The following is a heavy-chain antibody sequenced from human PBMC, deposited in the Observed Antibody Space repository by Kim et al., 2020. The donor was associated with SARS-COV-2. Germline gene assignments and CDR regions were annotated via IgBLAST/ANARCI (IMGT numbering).Heavy chain of an antibody. D-gene: IGHD2-15*01. CDR3: ASPLGYCSGGSCSRGAFDI. CDR1: GGSISSYY. Sequence: SETLSLTCTVSGGSISSYYWSWIRQPPGKGLEWIGYIYYSGSTNYNPSLKSRVTISVDTSKNQFSLKLSSVTAADTAVYYCASPLGYCSGGSCSRGAFDIWGQGTMVTVSS. V-gene: IGHV4-59*01. CDR2: IYYSGST. J-gene: IGHJ3*02.